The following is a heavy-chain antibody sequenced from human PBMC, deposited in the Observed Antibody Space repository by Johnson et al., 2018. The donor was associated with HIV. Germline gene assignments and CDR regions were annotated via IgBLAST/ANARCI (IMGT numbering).Heavy chain of an antibody. CDR2: ISSAGTDN. CDR1: GFTFDDYG. CDR3: AKGRNTYGADVFDI. Sequence: QVQLVESGGGVVRPGGSLRLSCAASGFTFDDYGMSWVRHAPGKGLEWMAVISSAGTDNYYADSVKGRFTISRDNSKNTLYLQMNSLRVEDTAVYYCAKGRNTYGADVFDIWGQGTMVTVSS. D-gene: IGHD4/OR15-4a*01. V-gene: IGHV3-30*18. J-gene: IGHJ3*02.